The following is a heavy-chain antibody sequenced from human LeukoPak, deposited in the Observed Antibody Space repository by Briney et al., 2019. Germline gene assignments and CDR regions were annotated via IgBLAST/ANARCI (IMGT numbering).Heavy chain of an antibody. V-gene: IGHV1-69*05. J-gene: IGHJ4*02. CDR1: GGTFSSYA. CDR2: IIPIFGTA. D-gene: IGHD3-22*01. Sequence: GASVKVSCKASGGTFSSYAISWVRQAPGQGLEWMGRIIPIFGTANYAQKFQGRVTITTDESTSTAYMELSSLRSEDTAVYYCARAYYYDSSGAFDYWSQGTLVTVSS. CDR3: ARAYYYDSSGAFDY.